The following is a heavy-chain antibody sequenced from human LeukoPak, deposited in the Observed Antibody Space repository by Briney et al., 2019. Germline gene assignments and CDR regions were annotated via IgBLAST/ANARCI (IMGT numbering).Heavy chain of an antibody. CDR3: ASLNLPDSSGYYDD. CDR2: INPNSGGT. D-gene: IGHD3-22*01. CDR1: GGTFSSYA. Sequence: ASVKVSCKASGGTFSSYAISWVRQAPGQGLEWMGWINPNSGGTNYAQKFQGRVTMTRDTSITTAHMELSRLRSDDTAVYYCASLNLPDSSGYYDDWGQGTLVTVSS. V-gene: IGHV1-2*02. J-gene: IGHJ4*02.